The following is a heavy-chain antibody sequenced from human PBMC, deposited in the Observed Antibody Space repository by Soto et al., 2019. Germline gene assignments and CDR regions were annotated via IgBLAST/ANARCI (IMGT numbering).Heavy chain of an antibody. CDR1: GFTFSNAW. Sequence: EVQLVESGGGLAKPGGSLRLSCAASGFTFSNAWMNWVRQAPGKGLEWVGRIKSKTDGGTTDYAAPVKGRFTISRDDSKNTLYLQMNSLKTEDTAVYYCTTRDSSSFWAADYYYGMDVWGQGTTVTVSS. D-gene: IGHD6-13*01. CDR3: TTRDSSSFWAADYYYGMDV. J-gene: IGHJ6*02. V-gene: IGHV3-15*07. CDR2: IKSKTDGGTT.